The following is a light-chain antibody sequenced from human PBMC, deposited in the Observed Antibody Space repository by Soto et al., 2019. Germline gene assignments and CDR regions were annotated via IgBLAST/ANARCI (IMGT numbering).Light chain of an antibody. CDR1: SSDVGTYDL. Sequence: QSALTQPASVSGSPGQSITISCTGTSSDVGTYDLVSWYQQHPGKAPKLMIYEVSKRPSGVSNRFSGSKSGNTASLTISGLQDEDEADYYCCSCAGSSTYVVFGGATKLTVL. CDR2: EVS. J-gene: IGLJ2*01. CDR3: CSCAGSSTYVV. V-gene: IGLV2-23*02.